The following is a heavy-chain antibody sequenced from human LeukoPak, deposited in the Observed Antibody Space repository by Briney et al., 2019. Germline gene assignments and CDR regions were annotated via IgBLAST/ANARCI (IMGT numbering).Heavy chain of an antibody. J-gene: IGHJ4*02. V-gene: IGHV4-34*01. CDR2: INHSGST. D-gene: IGHD5-18*01. Sequence: KTSETLSLTCAVYGGSFSGYYWSWIRQPPGKGLEWVGEINHSGSTNYNPSLKSRVTISVDTSKNQFSLKLSSVTAAHTAVYYCARGTGADTAMFIDYWGQGTLVTVSS. CDR3: ARGTGADTAMFIDY. CDR1: GGSFSGYY.